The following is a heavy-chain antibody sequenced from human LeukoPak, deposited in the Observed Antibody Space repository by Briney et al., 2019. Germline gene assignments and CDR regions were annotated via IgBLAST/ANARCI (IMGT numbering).Heavy chain of an antibody. J-gene: IGHJ4*02. CDR1: GGTFSSYA. V-gene: IGHV1-69*01. CDR2: IIPIFGTA. Sequence: GSSVKVSCKASGGTFSSYAISWVRQAPGQGLEWMGGIIPIFGTANYAQKFRGRVTITADESTSTAYMELSSLRSEDTAVYYCARWAYCGGDCYYYFDYWGQGTLVTVSS. CDR3: ARWAYCGGDCYYYFDY. D-gene: IGHD2-21*02.